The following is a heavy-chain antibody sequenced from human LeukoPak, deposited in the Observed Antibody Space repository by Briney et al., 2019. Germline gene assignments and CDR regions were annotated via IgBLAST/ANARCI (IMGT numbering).Heavy chain of an antibody. CDR1: GFTFSSYS. V-gene: IGHV3-21*01. CDR3: AHGDYSGY. D-gene: IGHD1-26*01. CDR2: ISSSSTYI. J-gene: IGHJ4*02. Sequence: GGTLRLSCAASGFTFSSYSMNWVRQAPGKGLYWVSSISSSSTYIHYADSVKGRFTISRDNAKNSLYLQMNSLRAEDTAVYYCAHGDYSGYWGQGTLVTVSS.